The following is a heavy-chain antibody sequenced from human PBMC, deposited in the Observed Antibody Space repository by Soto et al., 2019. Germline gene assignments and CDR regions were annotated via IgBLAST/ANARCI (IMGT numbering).Heavy chain of an antibody. V-gene: IGHV1-8*01. Sequence: QVQLVPSGAEVKTPGASVKVSCKASGYTFTSYDITSLRQATGQGLEWRGWMNPNSGNTGYPQKFQGRVTTTRHTAISTADREMSSLRSEDTAVYYWARGRRRRDGRYYYYGMDVWGQGTTVTVS. CDR3: ARGRRRRDGRYYYYGMDV. CDR1: GYTFTSYD. D-gene: IGHD6-25*01. J-gene: IGHJ6*02. CDR2: MNPNSGNT.